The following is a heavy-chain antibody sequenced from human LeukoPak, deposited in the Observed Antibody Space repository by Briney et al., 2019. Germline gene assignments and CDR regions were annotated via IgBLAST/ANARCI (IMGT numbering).Heavy chain of an antibody. D-gene: IGHD2-21*02. CDR2: IWYDGSNK. V-gene: IGHV3-33*08. CDR3: ATVRGCGGDCYYIDY. CDR1: GFMFSSNW. Sequence: GSLRLSCAASGFMFSSNWMSWVRLAPGKGLEWVAIIWYDGSNKYYADSVKGRITISRDNSKNTLYLQMNSLRAEDTAVYYCATVRGCGGDCYYIDYWGREPWSPSPQ. J-gene: IGHJ4*02.